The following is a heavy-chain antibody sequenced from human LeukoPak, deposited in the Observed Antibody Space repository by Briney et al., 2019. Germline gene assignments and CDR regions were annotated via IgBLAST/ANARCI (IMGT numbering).Heavy chain of an antibody. Sequence: ASVKVSCKASGYTFVSYGFSWVRQAPGQGLEWMGRINPNSGGTNYAQKFQGRVTMTRDTSISTAYMELSRLRSDDTAVYYCARDCSGGSCYSGYDYWGQGTLVTVSS. CDR3: ARDCSGGSCYSGYDY. V-gene: IGHV1-2*06. CDR2: INPNSGGT. D-gene: IGHD2-15*01. CDR1: GYTFVSYG. J-gene: IGHJ4*02.